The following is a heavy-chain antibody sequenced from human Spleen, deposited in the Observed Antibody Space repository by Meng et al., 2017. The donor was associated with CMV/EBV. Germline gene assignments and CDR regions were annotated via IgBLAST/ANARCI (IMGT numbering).Heavy chain of an antibody. V-gene: IGHV2-5*01. CDR3: ELINTIFGVLEQT. CDR1: GFSLSTNGVG. J-gene: IGHJ5*02. CDR2: IDWSDDE. D-gene: IGHD3-3*01. Sequence: SGPTLVNPTQTLTLTCTYSGFSLSTNGVGVGWIRQPPGKALGCLALIDWSDDERYSPSLRSRLTITKDTSKNQVVLTMANMEPVDTATYYCELINTIFGVLEQTWGQGTLVTVSS.